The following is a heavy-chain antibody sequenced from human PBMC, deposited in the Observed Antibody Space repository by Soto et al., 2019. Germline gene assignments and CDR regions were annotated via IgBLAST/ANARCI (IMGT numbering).Heavy chain of an antibody. CDR1: GYTFTSYY. D-gene: IGHD3-9*01. CDR2: INPSGGST. J-gene: IGHJ6*02. Sequence: ASVKVSCKASGYTFTSYYMHWVRQAPGQGLEWMGIINPSGGSTSYAQKFQGRVTMTRYTSTSTVYMELSSLRSEDTAVYYCARDLGQLTWLYYYYYGMDVWGQGTTVTVSS. V-gene: IGHV1-46*01. CDR3: ARDLGQLTWLYYYYYGMDV.